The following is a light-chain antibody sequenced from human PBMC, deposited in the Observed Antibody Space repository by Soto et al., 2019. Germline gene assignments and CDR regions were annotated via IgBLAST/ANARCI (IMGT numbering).Light chain of an antibody. CDR3: QQYHSYPWT. CDR1: QTISSW. Sequence: DIPMTQSPSTLSASVGDRVTISCRASQTISSWLAWYQQKPGKAPKLLIYDASSLESGVPSRFSGSGSGTEFTLTISSLQTDDFATYYCQQYHSYPWTFGQGTKVEIK. J-gene: IGKJ1*01. CDR2: DAS. V-gene: IGKV1-5*01.